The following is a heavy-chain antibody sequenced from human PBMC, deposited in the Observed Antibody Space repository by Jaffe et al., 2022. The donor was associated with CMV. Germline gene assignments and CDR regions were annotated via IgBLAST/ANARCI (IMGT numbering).Heavy chain of an antibody. J-gene: IGHJ6*03. CDR1: GFTFSSYG. V-gene: IGHV3-33*08. D-gene: IGHD3-3*01. CDR3: ARSYYDFWSGPPYYMDV. CDR2: IWYDGSNK. Sequence: QVQLVESGGGVVQPGRSLRLSCAASGFTFSSYGMHWVRQAPGKGLEWVAVIWYDGSNKYYADSVKGRFTISRDNSKNTLYLQMNSLRAEDTAVYYCARSYYDFWSGPPYYMDVWGKGTTVTVSS.